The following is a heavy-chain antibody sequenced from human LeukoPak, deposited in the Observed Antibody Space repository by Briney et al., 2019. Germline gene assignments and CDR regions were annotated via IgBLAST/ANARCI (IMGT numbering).Heavy chain of an antibody. CDR2: IYYSGST. D-gene: IGHD2-2*01. J-gene: IGHJ4*02. CDR1: GDSIGSYY. Sequence: SSETLSLTCTVSGDSIGSYYWTWIRQPPGKGLEWIGYIYYSGSTNYDPSLKSRVTVSVDTSKNQFSLKLNSVTAADTAVYYCARGLSGIDYWGQGTLVTVSS. V-gene: IGHV4-59*12. CDR3: ARGLSGIDY.